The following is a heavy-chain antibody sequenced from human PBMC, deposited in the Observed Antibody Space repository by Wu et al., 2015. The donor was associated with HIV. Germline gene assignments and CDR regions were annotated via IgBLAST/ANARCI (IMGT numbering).Heavy chain of an antibody. V-gene: IGHV1-8*01. D-gene: IGHD5-12*01. J-gene: IGHJ4*02. CDR3: ATERTVAITHFDS. CDR1: GYTFTRYD. CDR2: MNPNSGNT. Sequence: QLQLVQSGAEVKKPGASVKVSCKASGYTFTRYDINWVRQATGQGLEWMGWMNPNSGNTGYAQKFQGRVTMTRNTSISTAYMELSSLRSEDTAVYYCATERTVAITHFDSWDQGTLVTVSS.